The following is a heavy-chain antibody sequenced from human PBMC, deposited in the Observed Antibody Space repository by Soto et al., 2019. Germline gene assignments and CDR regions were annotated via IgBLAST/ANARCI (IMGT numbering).Heavy chain of an antibody. CDR2: ISPYNGNT. J-gene: IGHJ5*02. Sequence: GASVQVSCKASGYTFTSYGISWVRQAPGQGLEWMGWISPYNGNTKFPQKLQGRVTMTTDTSTSTAYLELRSLRSDDTAVYYCASQSPGAPWGQGTLVTVSS. V-gene: IGHV1-18*01. CDR1: GYTFTSYG. CDR3: ASQSPGAP.